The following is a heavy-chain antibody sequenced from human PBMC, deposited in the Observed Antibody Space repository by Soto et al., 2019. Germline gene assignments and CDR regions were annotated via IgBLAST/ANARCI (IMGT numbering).Heavy chain of an antibody. CDR1: GFTFSSYA. V-gene: IGHV3-23*01. CDR2: ISGSGGST. J-gene: IGHJ4*02. CDR3: AESGTPNYDYIWGSYRLKTASRFDY. D-gene: IGHD3-16*02. Sequence: PGGSLRLSCAASGFTFSSYAMSWVRQAPGKGLEWVSAISGSGGSTYYADSVKGRFTISRDNSKNTLYLQMNSLRAEDTAVYYCAESGTPNYDYIWGSYRLKTASRFDYWGQGTLVTVSS.